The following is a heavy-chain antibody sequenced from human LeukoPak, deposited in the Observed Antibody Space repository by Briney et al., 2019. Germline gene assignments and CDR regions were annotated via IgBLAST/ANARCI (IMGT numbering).Heavy chain of an antibody. V-gene: IGHV4-34*01. J-gene: IGHJ4*02. CDR1: GGSFSGYY. Sequence: SETLSLTCAVYGGSFSGYYWSWIRQPPGKGLEWIGEINHSGSTNYNPSLKSRVTISVDTSKNQFSLKLSSVTAADTAVYYCARAPKDSSGYSYYFDYWGQGTLVTVSS. CDR2: INHSGST. D-gene: IGHD3-22*01. CDR3: ARAPKDSSGYSYYFDY.